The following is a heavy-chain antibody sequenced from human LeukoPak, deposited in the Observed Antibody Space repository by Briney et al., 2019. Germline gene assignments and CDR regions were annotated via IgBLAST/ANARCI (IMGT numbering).Heavy chain of an antibody. V-gene: IGHV3-66*01. CDR3: VRTSSGWYTH. CDR1: GFTVSSNY. D-gene: IGHD6-19*01. Sequence: QTGGSLRLSCAASGFTVSSNYMSWVRQAPGKGLEWVPVIYTGGTTYYADSVKGRFTISRDNSKNTLSLQMNSLGAEDTAVYYCVRTSSGWYTHWGQGTLVTVSS. CDR2: IYTGGTT. J-gene: IGHJ4*02.